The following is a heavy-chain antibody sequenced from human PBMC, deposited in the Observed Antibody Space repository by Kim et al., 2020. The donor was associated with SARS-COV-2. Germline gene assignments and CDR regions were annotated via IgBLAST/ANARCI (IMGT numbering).Heavy chain of an antibody. D-gene: IGHD1-26*01. Sequence: GGSLRLSCAASGFTFSSHDMHWVRQATGKGLEWVSGIGADGDTYYLGSVRGRFTISRENAKNSLYLQMNSLTVGDTAVYYCVRDLSGSNYYYGMDVWCQG. CDR2: IGADGDT. J-gene: IGHJ6*02. CDR1: GFTFSSHD. V-gene: IGHV3-13*01. CDR3: VRDLSGSNYYYGMDV.